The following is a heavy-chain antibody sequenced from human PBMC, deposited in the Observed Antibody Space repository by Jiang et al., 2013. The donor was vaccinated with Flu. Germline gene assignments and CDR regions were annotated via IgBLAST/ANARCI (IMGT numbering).Heavy chain of an antibody. D-gene: IGHD5-24*01. V-gene: IGHV4-59*07. CDR2: THHSGNK. CDR3: ARWSEILWAFDV. CDR1: DGSITAYY. J-gene: IGHJ3*01. Sequence: GSGLVKPSDTLSLTCTVPDGSITAYYWNWIRQPPGRQLEWIGYTHHSGNKIYNPSLRSRVTMSVDTSKNQFSLHLNSLTTADTAVYYCARWSEILWAFDVWGQGTLVAVSS.